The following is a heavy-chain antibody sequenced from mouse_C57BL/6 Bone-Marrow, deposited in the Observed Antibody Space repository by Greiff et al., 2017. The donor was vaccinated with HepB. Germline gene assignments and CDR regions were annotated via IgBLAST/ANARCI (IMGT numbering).Heavy chain of an antibody. J-gene: IGHJ4*01. CDR3: ARDEALYYYGSSYGYAMDY. CDR2: ISDGGSYT. Sequence: EVHLVESGGGLVKPGGSLKLSCAASGFTFSSYAMSWVRQTPEKRLEWVATISDGGSYTYYPDNVKGRFTISRDNAKNNLYLQMSHLKSEDTAMYYCARDEALYYYGSSYGYAMDYWGQGTSVTVSS. CDR1: GFTFSSYA. V-gene: IGHV5-4*01. D-gene: IGHD1-1*01.